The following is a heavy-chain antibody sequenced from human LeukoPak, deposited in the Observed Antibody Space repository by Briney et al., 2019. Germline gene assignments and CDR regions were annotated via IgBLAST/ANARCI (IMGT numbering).Heavy chain of an antibody. CDR1: GFTFSSLG. D-gene: IGHD2/OR15-2a*01. CDR2: ISGSDGST. CDR3: AKNIGGLDY. V-gene: IGHV3-23*01. J-gene: IGHJ4*02. Sequence: GGSLRLSCAASGFTFSSLGMTWVRQAPGMGLEWVSGISGSDGSTYYADSVKGRFTISRDNSKNTLYLQMNSLRVEDTALYYCAKNIGGLDYWGQGTLVTVSS.